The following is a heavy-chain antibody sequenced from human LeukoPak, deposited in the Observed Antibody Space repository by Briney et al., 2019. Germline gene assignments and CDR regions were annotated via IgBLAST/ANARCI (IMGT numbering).Heavy chain of an antibody. D-gene: IGHD4-11*01. CDR1: GYTFTSYY. CDR3: ARTSTVQEDYYYYYYMDV. Sequence: ASVKVSCKASGYTFTSYYIFWVRQAPGQGLEWMGIINPRTGSTSYSQKFQGRVTMARDTSISTAYMELSRLRSDDTAVYYCARTSTVQEDYYYYYYMDVWGKGTTVTVSS. V-gene: IGHV1-2*02. CDR2: INPRTGST. J-gene: IGHJ6*03.